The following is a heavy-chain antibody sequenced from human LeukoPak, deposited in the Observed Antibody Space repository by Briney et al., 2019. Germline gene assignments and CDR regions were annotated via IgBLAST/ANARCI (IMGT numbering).Heavy chain of an antibody. D-gene: IGHD4-17*01. Sequence: GGSLRLSCAASGFTFSSYAMHWVRQAPGKGLEGGAVISYDGSNKYYADSVKGRFTISRDNSKNTLYLQMNSLRAEDTAVYYSATDWGDPMTTVTIDYWGQGTLVTVSS. CDR3: ATDWGDPMTTVTIDY. V-gene: IGHV3-30-3*01. CDR2: ISYDGSNK. CDR1: GFTFSSYA. J-gene: IGHJ4*02.